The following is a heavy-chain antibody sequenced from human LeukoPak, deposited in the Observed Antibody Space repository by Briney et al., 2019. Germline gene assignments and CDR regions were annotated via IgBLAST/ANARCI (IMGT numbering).Heavy chain of an antibody. V-gene: IGHV1-2*02. CDR1: RYSFTGYY. Sequence: GASVKVSCKASRYSFTGYYIHWVRQAPGQGLEWMGWINPNSGATNYAQKFQDRVTVTRDTSISTAYMELSRLRSDDTALYYCARDQNYYDTTSYYGIDYWGQGTLVTVSS. J-gene: IGHJ4*02. CDR2: INPNSGAT. CDR3: ARDQNYYDTTSYYGIDY. D-gene: IGHD3-22*01.